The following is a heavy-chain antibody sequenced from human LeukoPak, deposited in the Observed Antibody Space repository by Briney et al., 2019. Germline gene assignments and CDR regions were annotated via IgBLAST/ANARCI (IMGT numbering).Heavy chain of an antibody. D-gene: IGHD6-6*01. J-gene: IGHJ4*02. V-gene: IGHV4-38-2*02. CDR2: IYHSGST. CDR3: ARGLIAAREYYFDS. Sequence: SETLSLTCTVSGYSISSGYYWGWIRQPPGKGLEWIGSIYHSGSTYYNPSLKSRVTISVDTSKNQFSLKLSSVTAADTAVYYCARGLIAAREYYFDSWGQGILVTVSS. CDR1: GYSISSGYY.